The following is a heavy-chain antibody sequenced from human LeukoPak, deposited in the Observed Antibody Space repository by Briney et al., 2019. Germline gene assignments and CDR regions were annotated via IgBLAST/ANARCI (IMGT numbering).Heavy chain of an antibody. D-gene: IGHD6-19*01. J-gene: IGHJ4*02. CDR2: ISGSGGST. CDR3: AKDLEMWGIAVAGTNY. V-gene: IGHV3-23*01. CDR1: GFTFSSYA. Sequence: PGGSLRLSYAAYGFTFSSYAMSWVRQAPGKGLEWVSAISGSGGSTYYADSVKGRFTISRDNSKNTLYLQMNSLRAEDTAVYYCAKDLEMWGIAVAGTNYWGQGTLVTVSS.